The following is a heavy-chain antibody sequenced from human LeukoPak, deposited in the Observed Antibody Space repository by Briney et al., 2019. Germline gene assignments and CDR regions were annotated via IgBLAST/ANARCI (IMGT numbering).Heavy chain of an antibody. V-gene: IGHV1-8*01. J-gene: IGHJ4*02. CDR1: GYTFTSYD. CDR2: MNPNSGNT. D-gene: IGHD5-18*01. CDR3: ARDTAMVDFDY. Sequence: ASVKVSCKASGYTFTSYDINWVRQATGQGLEWMGWMNPNSGNTGYAQNFQGRVTMTRNTSISTAYMELSSLRSEDTAVYYCARDTAMVDFDYWGQGTLVTVSS.